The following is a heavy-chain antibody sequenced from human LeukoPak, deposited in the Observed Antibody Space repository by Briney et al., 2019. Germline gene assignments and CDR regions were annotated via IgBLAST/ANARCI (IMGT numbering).Heavy chain of an antibody. CDR2: IRSKAYGGTT. CDR3: TVATGYYYYGMDV. V-gene: IGHV3-49*04. D-gene: IGHD2-15*01. J-gene: IGHJ6*02. Sequence: PGGSLRLSCTASGFTFGDYAMSWVRQAPGKGLEWVGFIRSKAYGGTTEYAASVKGRFTISRDDSKSIAYLQMNSLKTEDTAVYYRTVATGYYYYGMDVWGQGTTVTVSS. CDR1: GFTFGDYA.